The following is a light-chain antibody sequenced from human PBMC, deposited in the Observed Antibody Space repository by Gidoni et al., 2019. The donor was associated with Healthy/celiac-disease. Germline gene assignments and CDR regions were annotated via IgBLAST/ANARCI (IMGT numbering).Light chain of an antibody. CDR2: GAS. J-gene: IGKJ2*01. Sequence: EIVMTKSPATLSVSPGERATLSCRASQSVSSNLAWYQQKPGQAPRLLIYGASTRATGIPARFSGSGSGTEFTLTISSLQSEDFAVYYCQQYNNWPPYTFGQXTKLEIK. CDR1: QSVSSN. V-gene: IGKV3-15*01. CDR3: QQYNNWPPYT.